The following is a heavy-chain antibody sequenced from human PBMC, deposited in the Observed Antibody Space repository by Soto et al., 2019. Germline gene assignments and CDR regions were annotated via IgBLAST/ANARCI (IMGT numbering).Heavy chain of an antibody. J-gene: IGHJ5*02. CDR2: ISLYSDGT. CDR1: GYTFSNYG. D-gene: IGHD2-2*01. V-gene: IGHV1-18*01. Sequence: QVQLVQSGGEVKRPGASVKVSCKTSGYTFSNYGITWVRQAPGQPLEWLGWISLYSDGTNYAQKFQGRDSMTTDTSTTTAYMEPRSLRSDDTAVYYCARVVPGAEAWCGPWGQGPLVTVSS. CDR3: ARVVPGAEAWCGP.